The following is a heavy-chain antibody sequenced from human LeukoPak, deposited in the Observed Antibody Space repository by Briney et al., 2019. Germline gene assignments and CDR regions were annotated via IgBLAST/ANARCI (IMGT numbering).Heavy chain of an antibody. V-gene: IGHV3-53*01. J-gene: IGHJ2*01. CDR1: GFTVSSNY. CDR2: IYSGGST. Sequence: GGSLRLSCAASGFTVSSNYMSWVRQAPGKGLEWVSVIYSGGSTYYADSVKGRFTISRDNSKNTLYLQMNSLRAEDTAVYYCARSSADSSSCYPYWYFDLWGRGTLVTVSS. CDR3: ARSSADSSSCYPYWYFDL. D-gene: IGHD6-13*01.